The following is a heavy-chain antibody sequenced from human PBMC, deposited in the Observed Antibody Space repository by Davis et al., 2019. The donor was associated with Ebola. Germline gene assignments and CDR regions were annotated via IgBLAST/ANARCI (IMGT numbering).Heavy chain of an antibody. Sequence: KVSCKDSENSFTSYWIGWVRQMPGKGLEWMGIIYTGDSDTRYSPSFRGQVTISADKSTRTAYLQWGSLKASDTAMYYCASLRRTITGMDDGFDIWGQGTMVTVSS. CDR3: ASLRRTITGMDDGFDI. D-gene: IGHD2-8*02. CDR1: ENSFTSYW. J-gene: IGHJ3*02. CDR2: IYTGDSDT. V-gene: IGHV5-51*01.